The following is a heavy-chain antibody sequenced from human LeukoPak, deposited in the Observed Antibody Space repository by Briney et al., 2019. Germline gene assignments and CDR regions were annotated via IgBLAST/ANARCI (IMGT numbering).Heavy chain of an antibody. CDR1: GGSIGSDTHH. V-gene: IGHV4-39*01. D-gene: IGHD3-10*01. J-gene: IGHJ5*02. CDR3: ARSGWPLGGFDP. Sequence: SETLSLTCTVSGGSIGSDTHHWGWIRQPPGKGLQWIGSVYYSGSTYYNPSLRSRVTLSVGTSKDQFSLKLSSVTATDTAMYYCARSGWPLGGFDPWGQGILVTVSS. CDR2: VYYSGST.